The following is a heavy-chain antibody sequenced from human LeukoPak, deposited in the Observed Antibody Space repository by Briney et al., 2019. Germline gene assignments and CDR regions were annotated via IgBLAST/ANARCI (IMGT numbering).Heavy chain of an antibody. J-gene: IGHJ4*02. V-gene: IGHV4-38-2*02. D-gene: IGHD2-21*02. CDR1: GYSISSGYF. CDR2: IYHSGST. Sequence: SETLSLTCTVSGYSISSGYFWGWIRQPPGKGLEWIGTIYHSGSTYYNPSLKSRVTISVDTSKNQFSLKLSSVTAADTAVYYCARYPAYCGGDCYQYFDYWGQGTLVTVSS. CDR3: ARYPAYCGGDCYQYFDY.